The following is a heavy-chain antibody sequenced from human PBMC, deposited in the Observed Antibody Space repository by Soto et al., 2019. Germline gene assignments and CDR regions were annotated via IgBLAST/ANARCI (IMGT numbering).Heavy chain of an antibody. V-gene: IGHV3-33*01. CDR3: ASELYTSSSKSWAFEI. J-gene: IGHJ3*02. CDR2: IRHDESNK. CDR1: GFTFSNYG. Sequence: QVQLVESGGGVVQPGRSLRLSCAASGFTFSNYGMHWVRQAPGKGLDWVARIRHDESNKNYADSVQGRFTISRDNSRNTLYLQMNSLRAEDTAVYYLASELYTSSSKSWAFEIWGQGKMVAVSS. D-gene: IGHD6-6*01.